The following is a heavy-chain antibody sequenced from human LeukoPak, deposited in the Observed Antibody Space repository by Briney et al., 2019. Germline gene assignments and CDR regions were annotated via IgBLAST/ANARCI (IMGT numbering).Heavy chain of an antibody. Sequence: GGSLRLSCAASGFTFSSYAMSWVRQAPGKGLEWASAISGSGGSTYYADSVKGRFTISRDNSKNTLYLQMNSLRAEDTAVYYCAKVPSAHYDILTGYLDYWGQGTLVTVSS. CDR3: AKVPSAHYDILTGYLDY. J-gene: IGHJ4*02. CDR2: ISGSGGST. D-gene: IGHD3-9*01. CDR1: GFTFSSYA. V-gene: IGHV3-23*01.